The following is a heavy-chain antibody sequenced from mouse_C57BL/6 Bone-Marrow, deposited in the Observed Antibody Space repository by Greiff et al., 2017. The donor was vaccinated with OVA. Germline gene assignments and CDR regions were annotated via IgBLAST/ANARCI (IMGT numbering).Heavy chain of an antibody. D-gene: IGHD4-1*01. Sequence: QVQLQQPGAELVKPGASVKLSCKASGYTFTSYWMHWVKQRPGQGLEWIGMIHPNSGNTYYNEKFKGKATLTADKSSSTAYMERRSLTSEDSAVYFCAREDLTGTGAYWGQGTLVTVSA. CDR3: AREDLTGTGAY. CDR1: GYTFTSYW. J-gene: IGHJ3*01. CDR2: IHPNSGNT. V-gene: IGHV1-64*01.